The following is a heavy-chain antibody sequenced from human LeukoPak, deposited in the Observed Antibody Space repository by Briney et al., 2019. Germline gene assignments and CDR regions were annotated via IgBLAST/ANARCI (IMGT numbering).Heavy chain of an antibody. CDR1: GFTFSSYA. CDR3: ARDESLPLYDSSGYPDY. Sequence: GGSLRLSCAASGFTFSSYAMHWVRQAPGKGLEWVAVISYDGSNKYYADSVKSRFTISRDNSKNTLYLQMNSLRAEDTAVYYCARDESLPLYDSSGYPDYWGQGTLVTVSS. V-gene: IGHV3-30-3*01. CDR2: ISYDGSNK. D-gene: IGHD3-22*01. J-gene: IGHJ4*02.